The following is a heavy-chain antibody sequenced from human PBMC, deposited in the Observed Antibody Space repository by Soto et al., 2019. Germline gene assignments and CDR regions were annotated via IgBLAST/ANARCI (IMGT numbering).Heavy chain of an antibody. D-gene: IGHD4-17*01. V-gene: IGHV1-46*03. J-gene: IGHJ5*02. CDR2: INPSGGST. CDR1: GYSFTSHY. CDR3: ASGTPNDYGDYANWFDP. Sequence: ASVKVSCKAIGYSFTSHYMHWVRQAPGQGLEWMGIINPSGGSTSYAQKFQGRVTMTRDTSTSTVYMELSSLRSEDTAVYYCASGTPNDYGDYANWFDPWGQGTLVTVSS.